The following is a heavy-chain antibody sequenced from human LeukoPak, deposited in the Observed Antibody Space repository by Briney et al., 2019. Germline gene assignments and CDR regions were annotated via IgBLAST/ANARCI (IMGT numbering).Heavy chain of an antibody. Sequence: SETLSLTCTVSGGSISSYYWSWIRQPPGKGLEWIGYIYYSGSTDYNPSLKSRVTISVDTSKNQFSLKLSPVTAADTAVYYCARHEAVAGTADAFDIWGQGTMVTVSS. J-gene: IGHJ3*02. V-gene: IGHV4-59*08. CDR2: IYYSGST. CDR3: ARHEAVAGTADAFDI. CDR1: GGSISSYY. D-gene: IGHD6-19*01.